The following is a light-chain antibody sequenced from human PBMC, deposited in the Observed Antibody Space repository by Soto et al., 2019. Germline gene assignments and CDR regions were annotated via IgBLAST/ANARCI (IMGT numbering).Light chain of an antibody. J-gene: IGKJ1*01. CDR2: GES. CDR1: QGIRNA. Sequence: DIQMTQSPSSLSASVGDRVTITCRASQGIRNALGWYQQKAGEAPKRLIYGESSLQSGVPSRFSGSGSGTEFTLTINSLQAEDFATYYCLQHNSSPVTFGQGTKVEIE. V-gene: IGKV1-17*01. CDR3: LQHNSSPVT.